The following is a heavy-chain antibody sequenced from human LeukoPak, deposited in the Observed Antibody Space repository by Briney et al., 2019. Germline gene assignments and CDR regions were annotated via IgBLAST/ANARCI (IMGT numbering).Heavy chain of an antibody. CDR2: IDQDGREK. CDR1: GFTFTIYW. D-gene: IGHD3-9*01. Sequence: PGGSRRLSCAASGFTFTIYWMGWVRQAPGKGLEWVANIDQDGREKSFVDSVRGRFSISRDNAKNTLYLQMNSLRVEDTAVYYCARGRYLDWLPYFFDYWGQGTLVTVSS. CDR3: ARGRYLDWLPYFFDY. J-gene: IGHJ4*02. V-gene: IGHV3-7*01.